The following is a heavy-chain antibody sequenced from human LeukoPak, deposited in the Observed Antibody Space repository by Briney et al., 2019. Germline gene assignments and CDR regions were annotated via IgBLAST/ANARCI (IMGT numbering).Heavy chain of an antibody. J-gene: IGHJ4*02. V-gene: IGHV1-18*01. CDR1: GYTFTSYG. D-gene: IGHD3-9*01. CDR2: ISAYNGNT. Sequence: ASVKVSCKASGYTFTSYGISWVRQAPGQGLEWMGWISAYNGNTNYAQKLQGRVTMTTDTSTSTAYMELRSLRSDDTAVYYCARAGDILTGYDLRPIDYWGQGTLVTVSS. CDR3: ARAGDILTGYDLRPIDY.